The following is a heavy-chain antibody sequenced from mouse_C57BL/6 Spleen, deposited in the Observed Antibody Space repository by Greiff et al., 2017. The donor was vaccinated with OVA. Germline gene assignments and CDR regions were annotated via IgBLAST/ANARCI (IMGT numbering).Heavy chain of an antibody. V-gene: IGHV6-6*01. Sequence: EVKVEESGGGLVQPGGSMKLSCAASGFTFSDAWMDWVRQSPEKGLEWVAEIRNKANNHATYYAESVKGRFTISRDDSKSSVYLQMNSLRAEDTGIYYCTKWSDYSYAMDYWGQGTSVTVSS. CDR1: GFTFSDAW. CDR3: TKWSDYSYAMDY. J-gene: IGHJ4*01. CDR2: IRNKANNHAT. D-gene: IGHD2-4*01.